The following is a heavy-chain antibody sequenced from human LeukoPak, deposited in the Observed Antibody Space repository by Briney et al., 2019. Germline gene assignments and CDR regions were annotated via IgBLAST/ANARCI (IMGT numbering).Heavy chain of an antibody. Sequence: GGSLRLSCAASGFTFDDYAMHWVRQAPGKGLEWVSLISGDGGSTYYADSVKGRFTISRDNSKNSLYLQMNSLRTEDTALYYRVKDHYDSSPNYFDYWGQGTLGTVTS. CDR2: ISGDGGST. D-gene: IGHD3-22*01. V-gene: IGHV3-43*02. CDR3: VKDHYDSSPNYFDY. J-gene: IGHJ4*02. CDR1: GFTFDDYA.